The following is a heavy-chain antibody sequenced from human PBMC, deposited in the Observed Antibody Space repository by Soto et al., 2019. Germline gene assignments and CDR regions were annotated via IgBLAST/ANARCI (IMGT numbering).Heavy chain of an antibody. D-gene: IGHD6-19*01. CDR1: GFTFSDYA. CDR2: ISGSGDSA. Sequence: VQLLESGGGLVQPGGCLRLSCAASGFTFSDYAMNWVRQAPGKGLEWVSDISGSGDSARYADSVKGRFTISRDNSKNTLYLQMNSLRVDDTAVYYCGKERRGSGWSVCNYWGQGTLVTVSS. J-gene: IGHJ4*02. CDR3: GKERRGSGWSVCNY. V-gene: IGHV3-23*01.